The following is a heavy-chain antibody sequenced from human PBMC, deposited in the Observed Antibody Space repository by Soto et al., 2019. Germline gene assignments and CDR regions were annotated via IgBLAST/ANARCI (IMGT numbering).Heavy chain of an antibody. V-gene: IGHV3-23*01. CDR3: AKNQERELPRVIDF. J-gene: IGHJ4*02. CDR1: GLTFSNYA. Sequence: GGSLRLSCATSGLTFSNYAMSWVRQAPGGGLEWVSSMSGSSSTTYYADAVRGRFTISRDRSKNTLYLQMSSLRAEDTSLYYCAKNQERELPRVIDFWGQGTLVTVSS. CDR2: MSGSSSTT. D-gene: IGHD1-7*01.